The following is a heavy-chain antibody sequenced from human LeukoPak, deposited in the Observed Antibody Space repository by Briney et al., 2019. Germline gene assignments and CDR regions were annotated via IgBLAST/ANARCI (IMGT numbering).Heavy chain of an antibody. CDR1: GGSISTYY. J-gene: IGHJ3*02. Sequence: SETLSLTCTVSGGSISTYYWSWIRQPPGKGLEWIGYIYYSGSTNYNPSLKSRVTISVDTSKNQFSLKLSSVTAADTAVYYCARVYGSGYDFRGAFDIWDQGTMVTVSS. V-gene: IGHV4-59*01. CDR2: IYYSGST. D-gene: IGHD5-12*01. CDR3: ARVYGSGYDFRGAFDI.